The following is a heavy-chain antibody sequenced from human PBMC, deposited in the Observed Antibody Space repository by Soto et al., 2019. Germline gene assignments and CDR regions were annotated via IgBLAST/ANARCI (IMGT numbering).Heavy chain of an antibody. D-gene: IGHD1-1*01. V-gene: IGHV1-18*01. CDR3: AGGRYGDY. CDR1: GYAFTTYG. CDR2: ISAHNGNT. Sequence: QVHLVQSGAEVKKPGASVKVSCKGSGYAFTTYGITWVRQAPGQGLEWMGWISAHNGNTNYAQKPQGRVTVTRDTSTSTAYMELRSLRSDGAAVYYCAGGRYGDYWGQGALVTVSS. J-gene: IGHJ4*02.